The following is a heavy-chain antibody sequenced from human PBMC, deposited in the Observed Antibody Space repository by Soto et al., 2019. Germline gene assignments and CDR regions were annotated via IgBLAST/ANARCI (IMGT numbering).Heavy chain of an antibody. CDR1: GGSISRSSYY. CDR2: IYYSGST. V-gene: IGHV4-39*01. Sequence: SETLSLTCTVSGGSISRSSYYWGWIRQPPGKGLEWIGSIYYSGSTYYNPSLKSRVTISVDTSKNQFSLKLSSVTAADTAVYYCARRGYYAISAFDIWGQGTMVTVSS. CDR3: ARRGYYAISAFDI. J-gene: IGHJ3*02. D-gene: IGHD2-8*01.